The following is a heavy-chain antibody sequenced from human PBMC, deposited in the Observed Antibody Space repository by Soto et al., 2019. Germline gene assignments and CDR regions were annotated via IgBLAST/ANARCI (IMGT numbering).Heavy chain of an antibody. Sequence: VGSLRLSCAASGFTFSSYSMNWVRQAPGKGLEWVSYISSSSSTIYYADSVKGRFTISGDNAKNSLYLQMNSLRDEDTAVYYCARGGYYDSSGPMTLPHYYYYGMDVWGQGTTVTVSS. J-gene: IGHJ6*02. V-gene: IGHV3-48*02. D-gene: IGHD3-22*01. CDR3: ARGGYYDSSGPMTLPHYYYYGMDV. CDR2: ISSSSSTI. CDR1: GFTFSSYS.